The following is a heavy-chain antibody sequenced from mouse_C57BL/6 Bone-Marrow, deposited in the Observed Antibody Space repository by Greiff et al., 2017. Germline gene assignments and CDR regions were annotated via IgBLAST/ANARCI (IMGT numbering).Heavy chain of an antibody. Sequence: QVQLQQPGAELVRPGSSVKLSCKASGYTFTSYWMDWVKQRPGQGLDWIGNIYPSDSETHYNQKFKDKATLTVDTSSSTAYMQLSSLTSEDSAVYYCARFYDYDGGYAMDYWGQGTSVTVSS. J-gene: IGHJ4*01. CDR2: IYPSDSET. CDR1: GYTFTSYW. D-gene: IGHD2-4*01. V-gene: IGHV1-61*01. CDR3: ARFYDYDGGYAMDY.